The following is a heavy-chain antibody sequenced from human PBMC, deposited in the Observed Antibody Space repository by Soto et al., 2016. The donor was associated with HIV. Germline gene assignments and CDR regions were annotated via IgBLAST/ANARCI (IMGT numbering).Heavy chain of an antibody. CDR3: AKGSGRMLVPGKYFDS. Sequence: EVQLLESGGTFVQPGGSLRLSCAASEFTFSTYAMTWVRQAPGKGLEWVSGISSSDISTYYAGSVKGRFTISRDNSKNTLYLQMNRLRAEDTATYYCAKGSGRMLVPGKYFDSWGQGTLVTVSS. J-gene: IGHJ4*02. D-gene: IGHD2-15*01. CDR1: EFTFSTYA. CDR2: ISSSDIST. V-gene: IGHV3-23*01.